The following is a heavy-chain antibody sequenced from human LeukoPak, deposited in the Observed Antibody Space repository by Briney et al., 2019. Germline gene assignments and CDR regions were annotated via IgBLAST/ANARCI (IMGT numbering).Heavy chain of an antibody. V-gene: IGHV4-34*01. CDR2: INPSGRI. Sequence: SETLSLTCAVYGGSLSGYYWTWIRQAPGKGLEWIGEINPSGRISYNPSLKSRLTISVDASKNQFSLNLRSLTAADTAVYYCARGRQEVSMIVVVMTGVSYYLDVWGKGTTVTVS. CDR1: GGSLSGYY. CDR3: ARGRQEVSMIVVVMTGVSYYLDV. D-gene: IGHD3-22*01. J-gene: IGHJ6*03.